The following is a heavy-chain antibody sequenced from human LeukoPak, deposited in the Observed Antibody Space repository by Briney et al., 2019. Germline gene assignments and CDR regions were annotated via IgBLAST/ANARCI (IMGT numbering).Heavy chain of an antibody. D-gene: IGHD3-3*01. J-gene: IGHJ4*02. Sequence: ASVKVSCKVSGYTLTELSMHWVRQAPGKGLEWMGGFDPEDGETIYAQKFQGRVTMTEDTSTDTAYMGLSSLRSEDTAVYYCATGRYDFWSGQSNYYFDYWGQGTLVTVSS. V-gene: IGHV1-24*01. CDR1: GYTLTELS. CDR3: ATGRYDFWSGQSNYYFDY. CDR2: FDPEDGET.